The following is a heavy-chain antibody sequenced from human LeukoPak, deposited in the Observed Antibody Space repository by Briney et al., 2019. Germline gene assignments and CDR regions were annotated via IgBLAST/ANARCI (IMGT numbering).Heavy chain of an antibody. Sequence: PGGSLRLSCAASGFTFSDYYMSWIRQAPGKGLEWVSYISSSGSTIYYADSVKGRFTISRDNAKNSLYLQMNSLRAEDTAVYYCARDPSPTYYDILTGYHRYYYYGMDVWGQGTTVTVSS. CDR2: ISSSGSTI. J-gene: IGHJ6*02. CDR1: GFTFSDYY. D-gene: IGHD3-9*01. V-gene: IGHV3-11*01. CDR3: ARDPSPTYYDILTGYHRYYYYGMDV.